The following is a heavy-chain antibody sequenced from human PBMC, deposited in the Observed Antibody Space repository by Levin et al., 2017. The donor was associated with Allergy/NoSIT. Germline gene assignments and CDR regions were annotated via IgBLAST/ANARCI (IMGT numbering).Heavy chain of an antibody. CDR1: GDSVSSNSAA. CDR2: TYYRSKWYN. D-gene: IGHD6-13*01. CDR3: ARALAAAGTRAPFFDY. V-gene: IGHV6-1*01. Sequence: SCAISGDSVSSNSAAWNWIRQSPSRGLEWLGRTYYRSKWYNDYAVSVKSRITINPDTSKNQFSLQLNSVTPEDTAVYYCARALAAAGTRAPFFDYWGQGTLVTVSS. J-gene: IGHJ4*02.